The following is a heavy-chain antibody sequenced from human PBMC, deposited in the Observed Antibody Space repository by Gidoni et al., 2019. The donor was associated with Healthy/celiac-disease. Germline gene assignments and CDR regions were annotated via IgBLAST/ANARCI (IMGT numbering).Heavy chain of an antibody. V-gene: IGHV3-23*01. D-gene: IGHD5-12*01. Sequence: EVQLLESGGGLVQRGGSLRRSCAAPGFTFSSPAMSWVRQATGKGLEWGSAISGSGCSTYYADSVKGPFTISRDNSKNTLYLQMNSLRAEDTAVYYWAKGGIVATGIWGQGTLVTVSS. CDR3: AKGGIVATGI. J-gene: IGHJ4*02. CDR1: GFTFSSPA. CDR2: ISGSGCST.